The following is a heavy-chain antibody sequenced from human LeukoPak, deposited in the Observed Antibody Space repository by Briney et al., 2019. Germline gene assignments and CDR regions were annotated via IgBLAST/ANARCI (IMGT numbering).Heavy chain of an antibody. J-gene: IGHJ4*02. CDR1: GFTLSSYS. CDR3: ARDVYASSPGYFDY. Sequence: GGSLRLSCAASGFTLSSYSMNWVRQAPGKGLELVSCISSSGSYIYYADSVKGRFTISRDNAKNSLYLQMNNLRAEDTAVYYCARDVYASSPGYFDYWGQGTLLTVSS. V-gene: IGHV3-21*01. CDR2: ISSSGSYI. D-gene: IGHD6-6*01.